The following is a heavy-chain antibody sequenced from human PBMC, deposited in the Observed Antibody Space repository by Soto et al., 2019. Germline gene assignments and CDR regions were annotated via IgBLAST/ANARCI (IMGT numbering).Heavy chain of an antibody. CDR3: ARGPKSLWF. D-gene: IGHD3-10*01. CDR2: ISSSSTYI. V-gene: IGHV3-21*01. Sequence: GGSLRLSCAASGFTFSGYSMNWVRQAPGKGLEWVSSISSSSTYIYYADSVKGRFTISRDNAKNSLYLQMNSPRAEDTAVYYCARGPKSLWFGGQGTLVTVSS. J-gene: IGHJ4*02. CDR1: GFTFSGYS.